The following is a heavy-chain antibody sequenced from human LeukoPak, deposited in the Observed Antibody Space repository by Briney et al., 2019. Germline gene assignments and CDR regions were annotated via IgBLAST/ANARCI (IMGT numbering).Heavy chain of an antibody. CDR2: IKPNSGGR. V-gene: IGHV1-2*02. CDR1: GYTFTSYY. J-gene: IGHJ4*02. Sequence: ASVKVSCKASGYTFTSYYMHWVRQAPGQGLEWMGWIKPNSGGRNYAQTLQGGVTMTRDTSISTAYMELSRLRSDDTAVYYCARAHYYDSSGCFDYWGQGTLVTVSS. D-gene: IGHD3-22*01. CDR3: ARAHYYDSSGCFDY.